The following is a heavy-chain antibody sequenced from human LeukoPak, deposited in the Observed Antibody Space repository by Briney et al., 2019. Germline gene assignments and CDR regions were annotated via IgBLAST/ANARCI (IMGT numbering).Heavy chain of an antibody. CDR3: ARSVRGLAVASHFDY. Sequence: GGSLRLSCAASGFTFSSYEINWVRQAPGKGLEWVSYISSSGSTIYYADSVKGRFTVSRDNAKNSLYLQMNSLRAEDTAVYYCARSVRGLAVASHFDYWGQGTLVTVSS. D-gene: IGHD6-19*01. CDR2: ISSSGSTI. J-gene: IGHJ4*02. CDR1: GFTFSSYE. V-gene: IGHV3-48*03.